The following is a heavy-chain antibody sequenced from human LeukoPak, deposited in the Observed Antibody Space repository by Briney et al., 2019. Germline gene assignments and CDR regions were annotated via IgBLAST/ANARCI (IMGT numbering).Heavy chain of an antibody. CDR2: IYTSGST. CDR1: GGSISSYY. J-gene: IGHJ2*01. V-gene: IGHV4-4*07. Sequence: PSETLSLTCTVSGGSISSYYWSWIRQPAGKGLEWIGRIYTSGSTNYNPSLKSRVTMSVDTSKYQFSLKLSSVTAADTAVYYCARDQGAYCSSTSCYGWYFDLWGRGTLVTVSS. D-gene: IGHD2-2*01. CDR3: ARDQGAYCSSTSCYGWYFDL.